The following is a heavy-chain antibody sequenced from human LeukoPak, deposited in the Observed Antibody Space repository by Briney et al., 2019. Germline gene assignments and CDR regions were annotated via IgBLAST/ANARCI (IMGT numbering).Heavy chain of an antibody. D-gene: IGHD3-16*01. CDR2: IWYDGSKT. J-gene: IGHJ3*02. CDR1: GFTFSGYG. Sequence: GGSVRLSCVASGFTFSGYGMHWVRQAPGKGLEWVAVIWYDGSKTYYADSVKGRFTISRDNSKDTLYLQMSSLRVEDTAAYYCARYLGGRNAFDTWGQGTMVTVSS. V-gene: IGHV3-33*01. CDR3: ARYLGGRNAFDT.